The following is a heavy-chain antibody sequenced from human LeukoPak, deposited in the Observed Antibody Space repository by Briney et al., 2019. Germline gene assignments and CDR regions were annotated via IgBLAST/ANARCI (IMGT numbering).Heavy chain of an antibody. CDR1: GYTFTSYG. Sequence: GASVKVSCKASGYTFTSYGISWVRQAPGQGLEWMGWISAYNGNTNNAQKLQGRVTMTTDTSTSTAYMELRSLRSDDTAVYYCARRRGTKGYYYYMDVWGKGTTVTVSS. CDR3: ARRRGTKGYYYYMDV. V-gene: IGHV1-18*01. J-gene: IGHJ6*03. D-gene: IGHD1-7*01. CDR2: ISAYNGNT.